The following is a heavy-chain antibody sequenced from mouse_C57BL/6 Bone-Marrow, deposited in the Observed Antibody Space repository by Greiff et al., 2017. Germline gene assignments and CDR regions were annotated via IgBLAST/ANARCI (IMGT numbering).Heavy chain of an antibody. CDR1: GYTFTSYG. CDR2: IYPRSGNT. V-gene: IGHV1-81*01. D-gene: IGHD2-1*01. J-gene: IGHJ3*01. Sequence: VKLQESGAELARPGASVKLSCKASGYTFTSYGISWVKQRTGQGLEWIGEIYPRSGNTYYNEKFKGKATLTADKSSSTAYMELRSLTSEDSAVYFCARRDYYGNYSFAYWGQRTLVTVSA. CDR3: ARRDYYGNYSFAY.